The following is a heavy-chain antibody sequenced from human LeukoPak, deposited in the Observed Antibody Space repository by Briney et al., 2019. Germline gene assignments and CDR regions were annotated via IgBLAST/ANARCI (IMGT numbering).Heavy chain of an antibody. V-gene: IGHV7-4-1*02. CDR3: ARAYCSSISCQLDY. CDR2: INTITGNP. CDR1: GYTFTKYA. J-gene: IGHJ4*02. D-gene: IGHD2-2*01. Sequence: ASVKVSCKASGYTFTKYAMNWVRQAPGQGLEWMGWINTITGNPTFAQGFTGRFVLSLDTSFRTAYLQISSLKAEDTAVYYCARAYCSSISCQLDYWGQGTLVTVSS.